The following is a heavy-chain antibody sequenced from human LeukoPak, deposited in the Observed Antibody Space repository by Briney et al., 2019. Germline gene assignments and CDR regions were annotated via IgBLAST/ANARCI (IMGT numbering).Heavy chain of an antibody. J-gene: IGHJ3*02. CDR2: VYHSGST. Sequence: PSETLSLTCTFSGGSISSYYWGWIRQPPGKGLDWIGNVYHSGSTDYNASLKSRITISVDMSKNQFSLKLSSVTAADTAVYYCARERSGSEIFARSFDIWGQGTMVTVSS. D-gene: IGHD3-3*01. V-gene: IGHV4-59*12. CDR1: GGSISSYY. CDR3: ARERSGSEIFARSFDI.